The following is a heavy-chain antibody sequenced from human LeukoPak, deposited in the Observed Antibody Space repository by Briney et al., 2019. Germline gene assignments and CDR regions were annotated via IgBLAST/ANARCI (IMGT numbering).Heavy chain of an antibody. V-gene: IGHV4-34*01. CDR3: ARCRPSSGYLYYYYGMDV. Sequence: SETLSLTCAVYGGSFSGYYWSWIRQPPGKGLEWIGEINHSGSTNYNPSLKSRVTISVDTSKNQFSLKLSSVTAADTAVYYCARCRPSSGYLYYYYGMDVWGQGTTVTVSS. CDR1: GGSFSGYY. J-gene: IGHJ6*02. CDR2: INHSGST. D-gene: IGHD3-22*01.